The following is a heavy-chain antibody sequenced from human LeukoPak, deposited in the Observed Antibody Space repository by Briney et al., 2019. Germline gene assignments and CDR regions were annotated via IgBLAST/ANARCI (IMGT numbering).Heavy chain of an antibody. Sequence: PGGSLRLSCAASGFTFSSYGMHWVRQAPGKGLEWVAVISYDGSNKYYADSVKGRFTISRDNSKNTLYLQMNSLRAEDTAVYYCAKDGGYCSSTSCYPLPDDWFDPWGQGTLVTVSS. V-gene: IGHV3-30*18. CDR2: ISYDGSNK. D-gene: IGHD2-2*01. CDR3: AKDGGYCSSTSCYPLPDDWFDP. J-gene: IGHJ5*02. CDR1: GFTFSSYG.